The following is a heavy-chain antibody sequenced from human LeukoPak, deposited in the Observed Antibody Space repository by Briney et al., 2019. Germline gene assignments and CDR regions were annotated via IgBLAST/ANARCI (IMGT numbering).Heavy chain of an antibody. D-gene: IGHD5-24*01. CDR3: AGEMATIHGYYYYGMDV. CDR1: GGSISSYY. Sequence: SETLSLTCTVSGGSISSYYWSWIRQPPGKGLEWIGYIYYSGSTNYNPSLKSRVTISVDTSKNQFSLKLSSVTAADTAVYYCAGEMATIHGYYYYGMDVWGQGTTVTVSS. CDR2: IYYSGST. J-gene: IGHJ6*02. V-gene: IGHV4-59*01.